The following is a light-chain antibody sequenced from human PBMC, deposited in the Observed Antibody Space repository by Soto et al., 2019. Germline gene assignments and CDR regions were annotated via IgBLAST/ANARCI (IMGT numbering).Light chain of an antibody. CDR2: GAS. Sequence: DMVLTQSPATLSLSPGDRATLSCRASQTVGSSYLAWYQQKPGQAPRLFLYGASSRATGVPDRFSGSGSGTDFTLTISRLEPEDFAVYYCQHYGSSPPWTFGQGTKVDFK. V-gene: IGKV3-20*01. CDR3: QHYGSSPPWT. J-gene: IGKJ1*01. CDR1: QTVGSSY.